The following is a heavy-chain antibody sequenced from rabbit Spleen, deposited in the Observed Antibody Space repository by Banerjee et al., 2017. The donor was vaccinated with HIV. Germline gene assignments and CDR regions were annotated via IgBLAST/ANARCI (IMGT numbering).Heavy chain of an antibody. CDR3: ARSGYVGWGGDGDLTGNKL. V-gene: IGHV1S29*01. D-gene: IGHD4-1*01. Sequence: QQQLKETGGGLVQPGGSLTLSCKASGFSLSSNELNWVRQAPGKGLEYIGWISTFGSAYYANWVNGRFTISSDNAQNTVGLQLNSLTAADTATYFCARSGYVGWGGDGDLTGNKLWGPGTLVTVS. CDR1: GFSLSSNE. J-gene: IGHJ6*01. CDR2: ISTFGSA.